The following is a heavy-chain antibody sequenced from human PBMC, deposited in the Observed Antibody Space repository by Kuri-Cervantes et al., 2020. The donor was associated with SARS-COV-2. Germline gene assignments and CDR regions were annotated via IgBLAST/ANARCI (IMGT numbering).Heavy chain of an antibody. Sequence: SETLSLTCAVYGGSCSGYYWSWIRQPPGKGLEWIGEINHDGGTNYNPSLMSRVTISVDTSKNQFSLKLRSVTAADTAVYYCARGVRFLDPKYYYFYYYMDVWGKGTTVTVSS. CDR1: GGSCSGYY. D-gene: IGHD3-3*01. V-gene: IGHV4-34*01. J-gene: IGHJ6*03. CDR3: ARGVRFLDPKYYYFYYYMDV. CDR2: INHDGGT.